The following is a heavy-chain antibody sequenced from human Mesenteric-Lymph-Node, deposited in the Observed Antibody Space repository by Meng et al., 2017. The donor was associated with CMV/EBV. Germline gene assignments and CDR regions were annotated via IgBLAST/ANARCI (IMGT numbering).Heavy chain of an antibody. CDR2: IDTSGTST. D-gene: IGHD3-22*01. J-gene: IGHJ4*02. V-gene: IGHV3-48*03. CDR1: GFTFTSSD. Sequence: GESLKISCAASGFTFTSSDMHWVRQAPGKGLEWVAHIDTSGTSTYYADSVKGRVTISRDNAESSLYLQMNSLRAEDTALYYCARGSAYSFWGQGTLVTVSS. CDR3: ARGSAYSF.